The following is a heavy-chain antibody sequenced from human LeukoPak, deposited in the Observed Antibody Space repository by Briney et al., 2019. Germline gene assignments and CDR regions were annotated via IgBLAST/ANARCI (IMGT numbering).Heavy chain of an antibody. J-gene: IGHJ4*02. D-gene: IGHD1-26*01. V-gene: IGHV1-69*13. CDR2: IIPIFGTA. CDR3: ARVRWELPHGLDY. Sequence: ASEKVSCKASGGTFSSYAISWVRQAPGQGLEWMGGIIPIFGTANYAQKFQGRVTITADESTSTAYMELSSLRSEDTAVYYCARVRWELPHGLDYWGQGTLVTVSS. CDR1: GGTFSSYA.